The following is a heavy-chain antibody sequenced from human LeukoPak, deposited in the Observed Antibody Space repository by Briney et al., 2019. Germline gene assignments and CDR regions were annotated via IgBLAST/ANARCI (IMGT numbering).Heavy chain of an antibody. CDR3: VRDLGGRSGH. J-gene: IGHJ4*02. CDR1: GNYC. V-gene: IGHV3-74*01. CDR2: INEDGSTT. Sequence: GGSLRLSCAASGNYCMHWVRQAPGEGLVWVSRINEDGSTTNYADSVKGRFTISRDNAKNTLYLQMNSLRAEDTAVYYCVRDLGGRSGHWGQGTLVTVSS. D-gene: IGHD1-26*01.